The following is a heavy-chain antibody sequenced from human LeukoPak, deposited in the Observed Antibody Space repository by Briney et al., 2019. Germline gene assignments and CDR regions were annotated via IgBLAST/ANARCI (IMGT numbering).Heavy chain of an antibody. J-gene: IGHJ4*02. V-gene: IGHV3-23*01. CDR2: IRSTGDST. CDR1: GFTFSSYA. D-gene: IGHD6-19*01. CDR3: AKPAISSRGWYYDY. Sequence: GGSLRLSCAASGFTFSSYAITWVRQAPGKGLEWVSSIRSTGDSTFYADSVKGRFTISRDNSKNTLYLQMNSLRAEDTAVYYCAKPAISSRGWYYDYWGQGTLVTVSS.